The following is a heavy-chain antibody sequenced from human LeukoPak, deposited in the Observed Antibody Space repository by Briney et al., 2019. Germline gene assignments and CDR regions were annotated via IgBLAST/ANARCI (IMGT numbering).Heavy chain of an antibody. V-gene: IGHV1-69*04. J-gene: IGHJ4*02. CDR1: GGTFSSYA. D-gene: IGHD5-12*01. Sequence: GASVKVSCKASGGTFSSYAISWVRQAPGQGLEWMGRIIPILGIANYAQKFQGRVTITADKSTSTAYMELSSLRSEDTAVYYCASALVATDQDPPFDYWGQGTLVTVSS. CDR3: ASALVATDQDPPFDY. CDR2: IIPILGIA.